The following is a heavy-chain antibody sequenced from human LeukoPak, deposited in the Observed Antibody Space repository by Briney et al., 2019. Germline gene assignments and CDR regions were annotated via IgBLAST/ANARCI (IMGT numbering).Heavy chain of an antibody. CDR1: GFTFSSYS. D-gene: IGHD3-10*01. CDR2: ISYDGSNK. V-gene: IGHV3-30*18. CDR3: AKDRLFNYYGSGSYSTGFDY. J-gene: IGHJ4*02. Sequence: GGSLRLSCAASGFTFSSYSMNWVRQAPGKGLEWVAVISYDGSNKYYADSVKGRFTISRDNSKNTLYLQMNSLRAEDTAVYYCAKDRLFNYYGSGSYSTGFDYWGQGTLVTVSS.